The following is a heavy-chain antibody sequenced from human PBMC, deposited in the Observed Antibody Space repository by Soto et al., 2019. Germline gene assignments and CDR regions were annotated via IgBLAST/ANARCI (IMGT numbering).Heavy chain of an antibody. V-gene: IGHV4-61*01. Sequence: QVELQESGPGLVKPSETLSLSCSVSGGSVSSGSYYWNWIRQSPGKGLEWIGHIYSTGRTNYSPSLKSRVTMSLDTSMNQFSLKLTSVTAADTAVYYCAKVTWYKCDNGNSYYRWFDSWGQGTLVTVSS. CDR3: AKVTWYKCDNGNSYYRWFDS. D-gene: IGHD1-26*01. J-gene: IGHJ5*01. CDR1: GGSVSSGSYY. CDR2: IYSTGRT.